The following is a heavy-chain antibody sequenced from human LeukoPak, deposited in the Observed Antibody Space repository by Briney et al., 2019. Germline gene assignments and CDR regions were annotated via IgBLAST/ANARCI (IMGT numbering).Heavy chain of an antibody. Sequence: PGGSLRLSCAASGFTFSNYSMHWVRQAPGKGLEWVSVISYDGSSKYYADSVKGRFTISRDNSKNTLYLQMNSLRAEDTAVYYCARRIPEVWWLRGLDYWGQGTLVTVSS. CDR3: ARRIPEVWWLRGLDY. CDR1: GFTFSNYS. J-gene: IGHJ4*02. D-gene: IGHD5-12*01. CDR2: ISYDGSSK. V-gene: IGHV3-30-3*01.